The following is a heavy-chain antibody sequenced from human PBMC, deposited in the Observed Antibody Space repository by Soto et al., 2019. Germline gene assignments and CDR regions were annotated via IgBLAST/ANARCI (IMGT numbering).Heavy chain of an antibody. CDR1: GGSISSYY. J-gene: IGHJ5*02. D-gene: IGHD2-21*01. CDR3: ARQEAAHGIDWWFAP. V-gene: IGHV4-39*01. Sequence: LSETLSLTCTVSGGSISSYYWAWFRQPPGKELEWIASIFYAGNTYYNPSLKSRVTVSVDTSKTQFSLKLDSVTAADTAVYYCARQEAAHGIDWWFAPSGQGTLVIVSS. CDR2: IFYAGNT.